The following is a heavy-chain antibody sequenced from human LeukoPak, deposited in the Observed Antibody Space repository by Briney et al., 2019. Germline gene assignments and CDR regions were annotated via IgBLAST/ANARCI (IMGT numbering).Heavy chain of an antibody. CDR1: GFPFSSHC. Sequence: GGSLRLSCGASGFPFSSHCMHWVRHATGEGLVWVSRINSDGSSTSYADSVKGRFTISRDNAKNTLYLQMNSLRAEDTAVYYCARGLSSGWVWGQGTLVTVSS. CDR3: ARGLSSGWV. CDR2: INSDGSST. V-gene: IGHV3-74*01. D-gene: IGHD6-19*01. J-gene: IGHJ4*02.